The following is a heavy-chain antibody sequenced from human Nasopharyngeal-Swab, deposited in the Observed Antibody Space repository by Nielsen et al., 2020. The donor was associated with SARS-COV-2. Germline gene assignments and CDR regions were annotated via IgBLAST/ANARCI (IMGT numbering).Heavy chain of an antibody. D-gene: IGHD2-2*01. CDR1: GFTFRNYA. Sequence: GGSLRLSCKGSGFTFRNYALSWVRQTPGKGLEWVSTIGFRADDTHYVDSVEGRFTVSRDDSKSTLFLQMNRLRGEDTAVYYCVRDLPYHEVSWGQGTLVTVSS. CDR2: IGFRADDT. CDR3: VRDLPYHEVS. J-gene: IGHJ5*02. V-gene: IGHV3-23*01.